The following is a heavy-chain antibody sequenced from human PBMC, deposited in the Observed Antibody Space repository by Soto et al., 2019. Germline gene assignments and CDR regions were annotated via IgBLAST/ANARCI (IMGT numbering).Heavy chain of an antibody. CDR1: GFTFSSYG. CDR3: AKAGEVSTTVTTFIYYYYYMDV. Sequence: GGSLRLSCAASGFTFSSYGMHWVRQAPGKGLEWVAVISYDGSNKYYADSVKGRFTISRDNSKNTLYLQMNSLRAEDTAVYYCAKAGEVSTTVTTFIYYYYYMDVWGKGTTVTVSS. J-gene: IGHJ6*03. CDR2: ISYDGSNK. V-gene: IGHV3-30*18. D-gene: IGHD4-17*01.